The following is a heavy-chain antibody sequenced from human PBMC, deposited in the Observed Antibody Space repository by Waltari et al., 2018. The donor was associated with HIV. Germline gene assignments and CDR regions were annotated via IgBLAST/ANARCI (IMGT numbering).Heavy chain of an antibody. CDR3: ARHKDYYYEPTALFLV. CDR2: IHYTGYT. J-gene: IGHJ4*02. D-gene: IGHD3-22*01. Sequence: HLPLQESGPGLVKPSETLPLTCSVPDGPIAGSRFCWGWVRQFPGRGLEWIGSIHYTGYTYYNPSLESRVTVSVDTARNQFSLSLNSVTAADTALYYCARHKDYYYEPTALFLVWGRGLLVTVSS. V-gene: IGHV4-39*01. CDR1: DGPIAGSRFC.